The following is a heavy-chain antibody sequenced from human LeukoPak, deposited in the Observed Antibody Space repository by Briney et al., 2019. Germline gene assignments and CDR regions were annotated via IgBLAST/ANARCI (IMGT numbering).Heavy chain of an antibody. Sequence: GASVKVSCKASGYTFTGYYMQWVRQAPGQGLEWMGRINPNSGDTSFAPKFQGRVTLTRDTSISTAYMELSRLIHDDTAVYYCASGSGSYPYYFDYWGQGTLVTVSS. CDR3: ASGSGSYPYYFDY. D-gene: IGHD1-26*01. J-gene: IGHJ4*02. CDR1: GYTFTGYY. V-gene: IGHV1-2*06. CDR2: INPNSGDT.